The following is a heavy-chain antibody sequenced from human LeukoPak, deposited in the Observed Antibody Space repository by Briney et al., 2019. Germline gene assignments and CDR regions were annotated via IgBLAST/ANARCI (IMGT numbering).Heavy chain of an antibody. CDR3: AKTDRTGALGRFRMRSDAFDI. D-gene: IGHD3-3*01. Sequence: GGSLRLSCAASGFTFSSYAMSWVRQAPGKGLEWVSGISGSGGNIHYVDSVKGRFTIPRDNSKNMLYLQMNSLRAEDTAVYYCAKTDRTGALGRFRMRSDAFDIWGQGTMVTVSS. CDR2: ISGSGGNI. V-gene: IGHV3-23*01. J-gene: IGHJ3*02. CDR1: GFTFSSYA.